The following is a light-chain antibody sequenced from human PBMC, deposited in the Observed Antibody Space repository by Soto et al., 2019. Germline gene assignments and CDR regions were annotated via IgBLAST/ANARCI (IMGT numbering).Light chain of an antibody. J-gene: IGLJ1*01. Sequence: QAVVTQPPSASGSPGQSVAISCTGTSSDVGGYNYVSWYQQHPGKAPKLMIYEVNKRPSGVPDRFSGSKSGNTASLTVSGLQAEDEADYYCSSHTRSSTYVFGTGTKLTVL. CDR3: SSHTRSSTYV. CDR2: EVN. V-gene: IGLV2-8*01. CDR1: SSDVGGYNY.